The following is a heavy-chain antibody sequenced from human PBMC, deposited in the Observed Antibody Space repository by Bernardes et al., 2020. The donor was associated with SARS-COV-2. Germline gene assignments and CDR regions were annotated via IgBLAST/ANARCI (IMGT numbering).Heavy chain of an antibody. CDR2: INHSGST. D-gene: IGHD3-22*01. CDR3: ARAREDISVIVVVITTRGWYFDL. J-gene: IGHJ2*01. Sequence: SETLSLTCAVYGGSFSGYYWSWIRQPPGKGLEWIGEINHSGSTNYNPSLKSRVTISVDTSKNQFSLKLSSVTAADTAVYYCARAREDISVIVVVITTRGWYFDLWGRGTLVTVSS. V-gene: IGHV4-34*01. CDR1: GGSFSGYY.